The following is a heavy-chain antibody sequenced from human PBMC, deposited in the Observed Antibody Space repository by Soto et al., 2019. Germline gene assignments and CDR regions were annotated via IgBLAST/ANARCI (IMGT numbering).Heavy chain of an antibody. D-gene: IGHD5-18*01. V-gene: IGHV3-30-3*01. CDR3: ARDLGYSYGPTYGMDV. J-gene: IGHJ6*02. CDR1: GFTFSSYA. Sequence: GGSLRLSCAASGFTFSSYAMHWVRQAPGKGLEWVAVISYDGSNKYYADSVKGRFTISRDNSKNTLYLQMNSLRAEDTAVYYCARDLGYSYGPTYGMDVWGQGTTVTVSS. CDR2: ISYDGSNK.